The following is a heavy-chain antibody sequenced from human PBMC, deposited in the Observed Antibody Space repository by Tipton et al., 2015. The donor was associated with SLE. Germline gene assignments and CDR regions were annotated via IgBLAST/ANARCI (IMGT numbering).Heavy chain of an antibody. J-gene: IGHJ4*02. D-gene: IGHD6-13*01. CDR1: GGSISDYY. Sequence: TLSLTCAVYGGSISDYYWSWIRQPPGKGPDGIGEKSHTGSTNFNPSLKSRDAISADTSKRHFSLKLSSVTAADTAVYFCATRGGSSWYFCDYWGQGTLVTVSS. CDR2: KSHTGST. V-gene: IGHV4-34*01. CDR3: ATRGGSSWYFCDY.